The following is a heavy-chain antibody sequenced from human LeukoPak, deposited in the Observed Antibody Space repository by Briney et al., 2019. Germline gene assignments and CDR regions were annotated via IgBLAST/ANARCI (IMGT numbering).Heavy chain of an antibody. V-gene: IGHV1-69*04. CDR2: IIPILGIA. CDR1: GGTFSSYA. CDR3: ARTSRATVTTYFDY. D-gene: IGHD4-17*01. Sequence: GSSVKVSCKASGGTFSSYAISWVRQAPGQGLEWMGRIIPILGIANYAQKFQGRVTITADKSTSTAYMELSSLRSEDTAVYYCARTSRATVTTYFDYWGQGTLVTVSS. J-gene: IGHJ4*02.